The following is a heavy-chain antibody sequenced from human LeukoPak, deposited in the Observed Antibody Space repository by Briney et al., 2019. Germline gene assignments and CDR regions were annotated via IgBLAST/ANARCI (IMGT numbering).Heavy chain of an antibody. V-gene: IGHV3-7*03. CDR1: AFTFSDHW. CDR3: ARDHWRRLDY. Sequence: GGSLRLSCTASAFTFSDHWIHWVRQAPGKGLEWVAIISHDGSEKSYVDSVKGRFTISRDNAKNSLYLQMNSLRAEDTAVYYCARDHWRRLDYWGQGTLVTVSS. D-gene: IGHD3-3*01. J-gene: IGHJ4*02. CDR2: ISHDGSEK.